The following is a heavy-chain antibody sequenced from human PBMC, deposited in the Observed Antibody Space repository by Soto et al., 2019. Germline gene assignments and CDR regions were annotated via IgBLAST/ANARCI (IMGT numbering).Heavy chain of an antibody. D-gene: IGHD5-18*01. Sequence: QVQLVQSGAEVKKPGASVKVSCKASGYTFTSYAMHWVRQAPGQRLEWMGWINAGNGNTKYSQKFQGRVTITRDTSASTAYMELSSLRSEDTAVYYCARGGHTAMVTFDYWGQGTLVTVSS. J-gene: IGHJ4*02. CDR3: ARGGHTAMVTFDY. V-gene: IGHV1-3*01. CDR2: INAGNGNT. CDR1: GYTFTSYA.